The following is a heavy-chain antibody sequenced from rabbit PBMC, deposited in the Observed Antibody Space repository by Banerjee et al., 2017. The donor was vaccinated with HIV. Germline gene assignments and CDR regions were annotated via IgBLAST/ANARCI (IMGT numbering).Heavy chain of an antibody. V-gene: IGHV1S40*01. CDR1: GLDFSSRYW. D-gene: IGHD4-1*01. CDR3: ARDSAGREDFNL. Sequence: QSLEESGGDLVKPGASLTLTCTASGLDFSSRYWICWVRQAPGKGLEWIACIDVSSGSTHYASWAKGRFTISKTSSTTVTLQMTSLTAADTATYFCARDSAGREDFNLWGQGTLVTVS. CDR2: IDVSSGST. J-gene: IGHJ4*01.